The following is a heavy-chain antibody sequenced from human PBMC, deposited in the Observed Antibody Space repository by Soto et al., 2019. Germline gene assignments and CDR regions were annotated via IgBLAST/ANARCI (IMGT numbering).Heavy chain of an antibody. J-gene: IGHJ4*02. CDR1: GFTFNDYY. D-gene: IGHD3-3*01. CDR3: ARGWRYDFWSAYFEF. CDR2: ISISGSNI. Sequence: VQLVESGGGLVKPGGSLRLSCAASGFTFNDYYMTWIRQAPGKGLEWISYISISGSNIHYADSVKGRFTISRDNAKKSLYLQMDSLRAEDTAVYFCARGWRYDFWSAYFEFRGQGALVTVSS. V-gene: IGHV3-11*01.